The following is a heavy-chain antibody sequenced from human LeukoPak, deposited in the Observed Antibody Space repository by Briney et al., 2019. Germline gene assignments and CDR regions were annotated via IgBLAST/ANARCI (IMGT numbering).Heavy chain of an antibody. V-gene: IGHV4-31*03. CDR1: GGSISSGGYY. D-gene: IGHD2-2*01. J-gene: IGHJ4*02. CDR2: IYYSGST. Sequence: SQTLSLTCTVSGGSISSGGYYWSWIRQHPGKGLEWIGYIYYSGSTSYNPSLKSRVTISVDTSKNQFSLKLSSVTAADTAVYYCARGGIVVVPAAIFFGFDYWGQGTLVTVSS. CDR3: ARGGIVVVPAAIFFGFDY.